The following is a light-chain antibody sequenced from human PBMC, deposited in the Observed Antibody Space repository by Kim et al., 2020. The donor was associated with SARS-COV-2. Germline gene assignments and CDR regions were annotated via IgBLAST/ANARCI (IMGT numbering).Light chain of an antibody. V-gene: IGKV1-9*01. CDR2: GAS. CDR1: QGISNH. Sequence: ESVGDRVTITCRASQGISNHLAWYQQNPGKAPKLLIYGASTLQSGVPSRFSGSGSGTEFTLTISSLQPEDFATYSCQQFTIYPRTFGQGTKVDIK. CDR3: QQFTIYPRT. J-gene: IGKJ1*01.